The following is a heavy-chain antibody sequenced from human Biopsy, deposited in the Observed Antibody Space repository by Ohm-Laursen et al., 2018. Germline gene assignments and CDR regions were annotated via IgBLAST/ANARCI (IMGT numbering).Heavy chain of an antibody. D-gene: IGHD4-23*01. Sequence: GTLSLTCTVSGGPFTGHYWTWIRQPPGKGLEWIGHISHTGYTSYKSSLKSRVTISLDTSRKHFSLRLTSLAAVDTAVYYCARGSNEYGGLYFPHWGQGTLVTVSS. V-gene: IGHV4-59*11. CDR2: ISHTGYT. CDR1: GGPFTGHY. J-gene: IGHJ1*01. CDR3: ARGSNEYGGLYFPH.